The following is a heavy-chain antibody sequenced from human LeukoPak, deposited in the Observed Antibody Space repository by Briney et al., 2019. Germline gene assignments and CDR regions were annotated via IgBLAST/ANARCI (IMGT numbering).Heavy chain of an antibody. J-gene: IGHJ4*02. D-gene: IGHD2-2*03. Sequence: SETLSLTCTVSGGSFSSHYWGWIRHPPGKGLEGIGTIFYSGKTYYNPTLKSRVTISVDTSKNQFSLKLSSVTAADTAVYFCARHGYCGSSNCYVVFDYWGQGTLVTVSS. CDR3: ARHGYCGSSNCYVVFDY. CDR2: IFYSGKT. CDR1: GGSFSSHY. V-gene: IGHV4-39*01.